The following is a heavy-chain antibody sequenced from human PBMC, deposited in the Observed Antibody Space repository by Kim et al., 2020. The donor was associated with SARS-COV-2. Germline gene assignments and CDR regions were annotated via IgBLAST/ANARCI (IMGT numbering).Heavy chain of an antibody. J-gene: IGHJ6*02. CDR3: ARGRAVAGTEYYGMDV. CDR1: GGTFSSYA. V-gene: IGHV1-69*13. CDR2: IIPIFGTA. Sequence: SVKVSCKASGGTFSSYAISWVRQAPGQGLEWMGGIIPIFGTANYAQKFQGRVTITADESTSTAYMELSSLRSEDTAVYYCARGRAVAGTEYYGMDVWGQGTTVTVSS. D-gene: IGHD6-19*01.